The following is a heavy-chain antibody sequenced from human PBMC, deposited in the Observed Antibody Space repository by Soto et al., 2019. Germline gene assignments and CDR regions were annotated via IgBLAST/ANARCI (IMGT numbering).Heavy chain of an antibody. D-gene: IGHD5-12*01. CDR1: GGSISSSSYY. CDR3: ARPGGIEISGYEPNWFDP. Sequence: SETLSLTCTVSGGSISSSSYYWGWIRQPPGKGLEWIGSIYYSGSTYYNPSLKSRVTISVDTSKNQFSLKLSSVTAADTAVYYCARPGGIEISGYEPNWFDPWGQGTLVTVSS. J-gene: IGHJ5*02. V-gene: IGHV4-39*01. CDR2: IYYSGST.